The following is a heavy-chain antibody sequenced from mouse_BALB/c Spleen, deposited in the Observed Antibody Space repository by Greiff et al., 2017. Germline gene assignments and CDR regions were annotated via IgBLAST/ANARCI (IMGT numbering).Heavy chain of an antibody. J-gene: IGHJ4*01. CDR1: GFSLTSYG. D-gene: IGHD1-1*01. V-gene: IGHV2-2*02. CDR2: IWSGGST. Sequence: VKLVESGPGLVQPSQSLSISCTVSGFSLTSYGVHWVRQSPGKGLEWLGVIWSGGSTDYNAAFISRLSISKDNSKSQVFFKMNSLQANDTAIYYCARNFHYYGSSHYYAMDDWGQGTSVTVSS. CDR3: ARNFHYYGSSHYYAMDD.